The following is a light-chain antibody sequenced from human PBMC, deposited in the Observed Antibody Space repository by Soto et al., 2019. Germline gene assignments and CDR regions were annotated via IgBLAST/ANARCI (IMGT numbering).Light chain of an antibody. CDR2: GAS. J-gene: IGKJ1*01. V-gene: IGKV3-15*01. CDR1: QTVNSN. CDR3: QQYNNWPRT. Sequence: EIVMTQSPATLSVSPGERATLSCRASQTVNSNLAWYQQKPGQAPRLLIYGASTRATGIPARFSGSGSGTEFTLTISSLQSEDSAVYYCQQYNNWPRTFGQGTKVDI.